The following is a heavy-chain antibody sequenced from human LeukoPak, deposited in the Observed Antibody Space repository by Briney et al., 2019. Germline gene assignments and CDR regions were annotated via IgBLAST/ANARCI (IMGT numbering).Heavy chain of an antibody. J-gene: IGHJ4*02. CDR1: GGSFSGYY. D-gene: IGHD6-13*01. CDR3: ARAGGSRIAGGLSDY. CDR2: INHSGST. V-gene: IGHV4-34*01. Sequence: SETLSLTCAVYGGSFSGYYWSWIRQPPGKGLEWIGEINHSGSTNYNPSLKSRVTISVDTSKNQLSLKLSSVTAADTAVYYCARAGGSRIAGGLSDYWGQGTLVTVSS.